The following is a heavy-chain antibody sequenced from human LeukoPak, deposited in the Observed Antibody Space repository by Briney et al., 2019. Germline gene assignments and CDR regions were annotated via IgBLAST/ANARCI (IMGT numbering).Heavy chain of an antibody. CDR2: INPNSGGT. CDR3: ARDRYYYDSSGYHDY. D-gene: IGHD3-22*01. Sequence: ASVKVSCKASGYTFTGYYMHWVRQAPGQGLEWMGWINPNSGGTNYAQKFQGRVTRTRDTSISTAYMELSRLRSDDTAVYYCARDRYYYDSSGYHDYWGQGTLVTVSS. CDR1: GYTFTGYY. V-gene: IGHV1-2*02. J-gene: IGHJ4*02.